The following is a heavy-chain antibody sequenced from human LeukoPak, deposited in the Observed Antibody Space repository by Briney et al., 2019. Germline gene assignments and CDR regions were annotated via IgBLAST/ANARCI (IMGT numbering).Heavy chain of an antibody. D-gene: IGHD2-21*02. CDR2: IYYSGST. CDR1: GGSISSYY. CDR3: ARRAHCGGDCWWFDP. Sequence: SETLSLTCTVSGGSISSYYWSWIRQPPGKGLEWIGYIYYSGSTNYNPSLKSRVTISVDTSKNQFSLKLSSVTAADTAVYYCARRAHCGGDCWWFDPWGQGTLVTVSS. V-gene: IGHV4-59*08. J-gene: IGHJ5*02.